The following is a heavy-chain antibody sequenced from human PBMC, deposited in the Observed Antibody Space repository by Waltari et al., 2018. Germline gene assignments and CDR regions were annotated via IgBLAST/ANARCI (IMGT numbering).Heavy chain of an antibody. V-gene: IGHV1-69*04. J-gene: IGHJ5*02. CDR3: ARETRYDDSSGSGRFDP. D-gene: IGHD3-22*01. CDR1: GGTFSSYA. Sequence: QVQLVQSGAEVKKPGSSVKVSCKASGGTFSSYAISWVRQAPGQGLAWMGGIIPILGIANYATKFRGRGTITAEESTSTAYMELSSLRSEDTAVYYWARETRYDDSSGSGRFDPWGQGTLVTVSS. CDR2: IIPILGIA.